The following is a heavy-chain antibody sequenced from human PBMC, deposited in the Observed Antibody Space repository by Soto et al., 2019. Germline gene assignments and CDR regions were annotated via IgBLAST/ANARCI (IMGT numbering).Heavy chain of an antibody. CDR2: ITRDGYNK. J-gene: IGHJ4*02. CDR3: TKSSGGSSSVGMDY. CDR1: GFIFKNYA. D-gene: IGHD2-15*01. V-gene: IGHV3-30*04. Sequence: GGSLRLSCAGSGFIFKNYALNWVRQAPGKGLEWVASITRDGYNKYYADSVKGRFTISRDNSRDTLSLQMNALRTEDSSIYYCTKSSGGSSSVGMDYWGQGTRVTVSS.